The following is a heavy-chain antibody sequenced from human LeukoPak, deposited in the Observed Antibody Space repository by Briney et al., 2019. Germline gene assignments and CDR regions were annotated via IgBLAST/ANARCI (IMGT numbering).Heavy chain of an antibody. CDR3: ARVGSSWYSSTRFYNWFDP. V-gene: IGHV4-39*01. D-gene: IGHD6-13*01. Sequence: PSETLSLTCTVSGGSISSTSYYWGWIRQPPGKGLEWIGSIYYRGSTYYNPSLRRRVTISVDTSKNQFSLELSSVTAADTAVYYCARVGSSWYSSTRFYNWFDPWGQGTLVTVSS. CDR2: IYYRGST. J-gene: IGHJ5*02. CDR1: GGSISSTSYY.